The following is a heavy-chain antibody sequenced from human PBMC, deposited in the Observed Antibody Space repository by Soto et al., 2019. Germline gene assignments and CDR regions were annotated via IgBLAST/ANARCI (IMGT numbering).Heavy chain of an antibody. Sequence: SETLSLTCTVSGGSISSGEYYWSWIRQHPGQGLEWIASISYRGITYSNPSLKSRLSMSVDTSKNQFSLNLTSVTAADTAVYHCARMSATGTRWFDPWGQGTLVTVSS. D-gene: IGHD6-13*01. CDR2: ISYRGIT. CDR1: GGSISSGEYY. CDR3: ARMSATGTRWFDP. V-gene: IGHV4-31*02. J-gene: IGHJ5*02.